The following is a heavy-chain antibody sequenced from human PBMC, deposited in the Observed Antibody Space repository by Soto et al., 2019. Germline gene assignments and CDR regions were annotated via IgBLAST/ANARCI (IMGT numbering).Heavy chain of an antibody. J-gene: IGHJ6*02. CDR2: IYYSGST. CDR1: GGSLSSSTYY. CDR3: ARRGRGAALGGYYVRAYYYYGMDV. Sequence: SQTRPLTSTVSGGSLSSSTYYLGWIRLPTGKGLKWIGSIYYSGSTYSNPSLKSRVTISVDTSKNQFSLKLSSVTAADTAVYYCARRGRGAALGGYYVRAYYYYGMDVWGQGTTVT. D-gene: IGHD3-22*01. V-gene: IGHV4-39*01.